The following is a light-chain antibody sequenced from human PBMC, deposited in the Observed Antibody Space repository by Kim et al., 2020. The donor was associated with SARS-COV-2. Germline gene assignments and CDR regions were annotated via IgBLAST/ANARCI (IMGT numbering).Light chain of an antibody. CDR1: KLGDKY. J-gene: IGLJ2*01. CDR3: QAWDSSTAR. Sequence: VAPGQPASITCSGDKLGDKYACWYQQKPGQSPVLVIYQDSKRPSGIPERFSGSNSGNTATLTISGTQAMDEADYYCQAWDSSTARFGGGTQLTVL. V-gene: IGLV3-1*01. CDR2: QDS.